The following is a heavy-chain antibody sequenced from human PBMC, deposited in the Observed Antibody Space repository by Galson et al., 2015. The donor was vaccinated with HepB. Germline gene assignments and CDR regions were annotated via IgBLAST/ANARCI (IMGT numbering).Heavy chain of an antibody. CDR3: TGDIAAVTAFDY. V-gene: IGHV3-15*01. CDR1: GFIFRNAW. D-gene: IGHD2-15*01. J-gene: IGHJ4*02. CDR2: IKSKTDGGTA. Sequence: SLRLSCAASGFIFRNAWMTWVRQAPGKGLEWVGRIKSKTDGGTADYTTPVKGRFTISRDDSENTLYLQMNSLKTEDTAVYYCTGDIAAVTAFDYWGQGTLVTVSS.